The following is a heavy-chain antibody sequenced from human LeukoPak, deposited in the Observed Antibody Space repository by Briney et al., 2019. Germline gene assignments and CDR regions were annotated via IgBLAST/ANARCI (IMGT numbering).Heavy chain of an antibody. D-gene: IGHD3-10*02. CDR1: GFTFSSYS. CDR3: ARDPNVLGITPYYFDF. V-gene: IGHV3-21*01. J-gene: IGHJ4*02. CDR2: ISSSSSYI. Sequence: GGSLRLSCAASGFTFSSYSINWVRQAPGKGLEWVSSISSSSSYIYYADSVKGRFTISRDNAKNSLFLKTDTLRGDDTGIYYCARDPNVLGITPYYFDFWGQGTLVTVSS.